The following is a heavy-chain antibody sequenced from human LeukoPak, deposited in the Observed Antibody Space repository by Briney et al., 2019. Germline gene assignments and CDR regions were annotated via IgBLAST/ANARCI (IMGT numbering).Heavy chain of an antibody. Sequence: GGSLRLSCTVSGFTVSSNYMSWVRQAPGKGLEWVSVIYSGGSTYYADSVKGRFTISRDNSKNTLYLQMNSLRAEDTAVYYCARDRPYGSGTLSDYWGQGTLVTVSS. V-gene: IGHV3-66*01. CDR2: IYSGGST. CDR3: ARDRPYGSGTLSDY. D-gene: IGHD3-10*01. CDR1: GFTVSSNY. J-gene: IGHJ4*02.